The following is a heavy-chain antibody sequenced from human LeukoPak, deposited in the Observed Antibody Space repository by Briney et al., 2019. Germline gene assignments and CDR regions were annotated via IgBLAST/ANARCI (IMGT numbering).Heavy chain of an antibody. J-gene: IGHJ6*03. CDR3: ARGLMQYYYSSGSYYAYYMDV. CDR1: GGSFSGYY. Sequence: SESLSLTCAVYGGSFSGYYWSWIRQPPGKGLEWIGEINHSGSTNYNPSLKSRVTISVDTSKNQFSLKLSSVTAADTAVYYCARGLMQYYYSSGSYYAYYMDVWGKGTTVTVSS. CDR2: INHSGST. V-gene: IGHV4-34*01. D-gene: IGHD3-10*01.